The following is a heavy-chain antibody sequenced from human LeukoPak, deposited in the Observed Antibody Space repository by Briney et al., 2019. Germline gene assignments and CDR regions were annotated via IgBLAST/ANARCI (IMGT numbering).Heavy chain of an antibody. V-gene: IGHV1-8*01. J-gene: IGHJ4*02. CDR3: ARAAGWSDFDY. CDR2: MNPNSGNT. CDR1: GYTFTSYD. D-gene: IGHD6-19*01. Sequence: ASVKVSCKASGYTFTSYDINWVRQATGQGLEWMGWMNPNSGNTGYTQNFQGRVTMTRNTSISTAYMELSSLRSEDTAVYYCARAAGWSDFDYWGQGTLVTVSS.